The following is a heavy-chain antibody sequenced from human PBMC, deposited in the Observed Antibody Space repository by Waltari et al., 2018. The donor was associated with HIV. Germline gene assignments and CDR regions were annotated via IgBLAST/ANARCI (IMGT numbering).Heavy chain of an antibody. CDR3: ARGGFYGSGSKVN. CDR2: IKQDGSEK. J-gene: IGHJ4*02. CDR1: GFTCGSYW. V-gene: IGHV3-7*04. Sequence: EVQLVESGGGLVQPGGSLRLSCAASGFTCGSYWISWVRQAPGKGLDGVAKIKQDGSEKYYVDSVNGRFTISRDNAENSLYLQMNSLRAEDTAVYYCARGGFYGSGSKVNWGQGTLVTVSS. D-gene: IGHD3-10*01.